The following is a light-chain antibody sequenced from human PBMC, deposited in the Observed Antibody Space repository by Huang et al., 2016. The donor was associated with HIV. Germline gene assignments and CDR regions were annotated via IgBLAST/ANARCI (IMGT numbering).Light chain of an antibody. CDR1: QSIDTN. V-gene: IGKV3-15*01. CDR2: GAS. CDR3: QHYNKWPPA. J-gene: IGKJ2*01. Sequence: VVMTQSPATLSVSPGERATLSCGASQSIDTNFAWYQQKPGQSPRHLIVGASTRATGVPARFGGSGSGTEFTLTINSLQSEDFGIYYCQHYNKWPPAFGQGTKLEIK.